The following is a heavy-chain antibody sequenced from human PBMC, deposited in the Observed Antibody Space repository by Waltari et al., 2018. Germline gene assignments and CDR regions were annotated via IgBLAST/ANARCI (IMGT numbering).Heavy chain of an antibody. D-gene: IGHD3-3*01. J-gene: IGHJ4*02. V-gene: IGHV4-34*01. CDR1: GASFSGYY. CDR3: ARYFYDFWSGNTLFDY. Sequence: QVQLQQWGAGRLKPSETLALTCAVYGASFSGYYWSWIRRPPGKGLEWIGEINDSGSNNYNPSLKSRVTISVDTSKNQFSLKLSSVTAADTAVYYCARYFYDFWSGNTLFDYWGQGTLVTVSS. CDR2: INDSGSN.